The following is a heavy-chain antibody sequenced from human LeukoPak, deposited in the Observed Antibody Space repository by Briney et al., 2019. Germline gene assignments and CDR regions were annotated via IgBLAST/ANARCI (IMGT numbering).Heavy chain of an antibody. CDR3: ARDHSSGYYYSLDDAFDI. V-gene: IGHV1-18*01. D-gene: IGHD3-22*01. J-gene: IGHJ3*02. CDR1: GYTFTSYG. CDR2: ISAYNGST. Sequence: ASVNVSCKASGYTFTSYGISWVRQAPGQGLEWMGWISAYNGSTNYAQKLQGRVTMTTDTSTSTAYMELRSLRSDDTAVYYCARDHSSGYYYSLDDAFDIWGQGTMVTVSS.